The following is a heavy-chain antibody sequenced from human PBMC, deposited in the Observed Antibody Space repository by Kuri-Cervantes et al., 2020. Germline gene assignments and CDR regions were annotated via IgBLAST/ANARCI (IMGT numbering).Heavy chain of an antibody. CDR1: GFTFSSFA. CDR2: ISGSGGST. CDR3: ARSRDVSYYGMDV. D-gene: IGHD3-10*01. Sequence: GGSLRLSCAAPGFTFSSFAMTWVRQAPGKGLEWVSAISGSGGSTYYADSVKGRFTISRDSAKNTVYLQMNGLRGEDTAVYYCARSRDVSYYGMDVWGQGTTVTVSS. J-gene: IGHJ6*02. V-gene: IGHV3-23*01.